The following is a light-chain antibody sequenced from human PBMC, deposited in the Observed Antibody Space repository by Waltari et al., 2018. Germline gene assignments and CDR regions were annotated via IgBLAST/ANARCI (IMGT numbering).Light chain of an antibody. V-gene: IGKV1-39*01. CDR2: GAS. CDR1: RSISGY. Sequence: DIQMTQSPSSLSASVGDRVTITCRASRSISGYLNWYQQKSGKAPDLLIFGASTLHSGVPSRFSGSGSGTDFTLTISSLQPDDFATYFCQQSYRTPLTFGGGTKVEIK. J-gene: IGKJ4*01. CDR3: QQSYRTPLT.